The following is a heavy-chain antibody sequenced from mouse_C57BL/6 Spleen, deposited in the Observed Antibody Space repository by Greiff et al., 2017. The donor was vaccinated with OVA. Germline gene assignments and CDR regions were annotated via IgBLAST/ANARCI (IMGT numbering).Heavy chain of an antibody. V-gene: IGHV1-55*01. Sequence: VQLQQSGAELVKPGASVKMSCKASGYTFTSYWITWVKQRPGQGLEWIGDIYPGSGSTNYNEKFKSKATLTVDTSSSTAYMQLSSLTSEDSAVYYCARKGLRYAMDYWGQGTSVTVSS. CDR2: IYPGSGST. J-gene: IGHJ4*01. CDR3: ARKGLRYAMDY. D-gene: IGHD3-1*01. CDR1: GYTFTSYW.